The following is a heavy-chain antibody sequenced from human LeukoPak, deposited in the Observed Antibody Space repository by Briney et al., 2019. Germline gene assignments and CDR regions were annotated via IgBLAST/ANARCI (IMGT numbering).Heavy chain of an antibody. CDR2: IYPGDSDT. J-gene: IGHJ6*03. Sequence: GESLKISCKGSGYSFTSYWIGWVRQMPGKGLVWMGIIYPGDSDTRYSPSFQGQVTISADKSTSTAYLQWCSLKASDPAMYYCARQSSWYYMDVWGKGTTVTVSS. D-gene: IGHD6-13*01. CDR1: GYSFTSYW. CDR3: ARQSSWYYMDV. V-gene: IGHV5-51*01.